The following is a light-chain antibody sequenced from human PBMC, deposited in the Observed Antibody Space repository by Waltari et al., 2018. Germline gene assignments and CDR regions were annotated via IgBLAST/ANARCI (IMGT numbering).Light chain of an antibody. CDR3: CSYAGSYNLV. V-gene: IGLV2-11*01. J-gene: IGLJ2*01. Sequence: QSALTQPRSVSGSPGQSVTISCTGTSTDVGGYNYVSWYQQHPGKAPKFMIYDVSDRPSGVPDRFSGSKSGNTASLTISGLQAEDEADYYCCSYAGSYNLVFGGGTKLTVL. CDR2: DVS. CDR1: STDVGGYNY.